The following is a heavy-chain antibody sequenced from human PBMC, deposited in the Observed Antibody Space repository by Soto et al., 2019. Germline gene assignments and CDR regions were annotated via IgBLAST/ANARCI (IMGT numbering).Heavy chain of an antibody. CDR3: ARVFYGDYRHGFDI. CDR2: IFYSGSP. Sequence: QVHLQESGPGLVKPSGTLSLTGVVSGGPISSSNWWSWVRQSPGKGLEWIGEIFYSGSPNYNPSLKSRVTISIDKSKNQFSLRLSSVTAAGTAVYYCARVFYGDYRHGFDIWGQGTMVTVSS. V-gene: IGHV4-4*02. D-gene: IGHD4-17*01. CDR1: GGPISSSNW. J-gene: IGHJ3*02.